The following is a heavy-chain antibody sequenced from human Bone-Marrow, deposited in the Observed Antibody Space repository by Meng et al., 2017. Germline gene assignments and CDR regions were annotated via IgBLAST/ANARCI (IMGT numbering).Heavy chain of an antibody. V-gene: IGHV3-9*01. CDR2: ISWNSGSI. J-gene: IGHJ4*02. Sequence: SLKISCAASGFTFDDYAMHWVRQAPGKGLEWVSGISWNSGSIGYADSVKGRFTISRDNAKNSLYLQMNSLRAEDTAVYYCARDADWVIFDHWGQGTLVTVSS. CDR3: ARDADWVIFDH. CDR1: GFTFDDYA. D-gene: IGHD3-9*01.